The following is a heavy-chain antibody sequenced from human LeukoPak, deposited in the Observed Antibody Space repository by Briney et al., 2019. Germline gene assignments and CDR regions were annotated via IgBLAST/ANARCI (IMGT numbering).Heavy chain of an antibody. V-gene: IGHV3-48*03. CDR1: GFTFSNYE. D-gene: IGHD3-10*01. Sequence: PGGSLRLSCVASGFTFSNYEMNWVRQAPGKGLEWLSYISGSGSPTHYTDSVKGRFTISRDNAKNSLYLQMSSLRVDDTAVYYCARNGRGVAFYYYYYMDVWGKGTPVTVSS. CDR3: ARNGRGVAFYYYYYMDV. CDR2: ISGSGSPT. J-gene: IGHJ6*03.